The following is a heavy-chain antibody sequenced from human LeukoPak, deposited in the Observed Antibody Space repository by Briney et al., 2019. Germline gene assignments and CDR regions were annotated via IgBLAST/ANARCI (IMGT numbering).Heavy chain of an antibody. CDR3: ARDPSFGAFDY. CDR2: ISHDGSNK. J-gene: IGHJ4*02. D-gene: IGHD3-3*01. CDR1: GFTFSNYA. Sequence: GGSLRLSCAASGFTFSNYAMHWVRQAPGKGLEWVAVISHDGSNKYYADSVKGRFTVSRDNSKNTLYLQMNSLRAEDTAVYFCARDPSFGAFDYWGQGTLVTVSS. V-gene: IGHV3-30-3*01.